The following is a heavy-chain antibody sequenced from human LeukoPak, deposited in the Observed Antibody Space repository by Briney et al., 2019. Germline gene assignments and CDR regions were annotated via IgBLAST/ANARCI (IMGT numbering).Heavy chain of an antibody. V-gene: IGHV1-69*05. CDR3: ARVEVMVRGVTDAFDI. Sequence: VASVKVSCKASGGTFSSYAISWVRQAPGQGLEWMGGIIPIFGTANYAQKFQGRVTITTDESTSTAYMELSSLRSEDTAVYYCARVEVMVRGVTDAFDIWDQGTMVTVSS. CDR2: IIPIFGTA. J-gene: IGHJ3*02. D-gene: IGHD3-10*01. CDR1: GGTFSSYA.